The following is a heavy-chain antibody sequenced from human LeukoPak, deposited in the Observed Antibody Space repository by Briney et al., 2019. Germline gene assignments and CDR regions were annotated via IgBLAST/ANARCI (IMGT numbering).Heavy chain of an antibody. Sequence: SETLSLTCTVSGGSISSHYWSWIRQPPGKGLEWIGYIYYTGTTNYNPSLKSRVTLSVDTSKNQFSLKLSSVTAADTAVYYCARGYGHLPYWGQGTLVTVSS. D-gene: IGHD5-18*01. CDR3: ARGYGHLPY. CDR2: IYYTGTT. CDR1: GGSISSHY. V-gene: IGHV4-59*11. J-gene: IGHJ4*02.